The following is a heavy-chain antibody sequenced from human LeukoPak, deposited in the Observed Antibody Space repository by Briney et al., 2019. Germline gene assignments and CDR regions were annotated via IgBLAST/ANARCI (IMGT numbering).Heavy chain of an antibody. CDR2: IIPIFGTA. CDR1: GGTFSSYA. D-gene: IGHD4-23*01. CDR3: ARGGRTVVTPNDY. J-gene: IGHJ4*02. Sequence: GASVKVSCKASGGTFSSYAISWVRQAPGQGLEWMGGIIPIFGTANYAQKFQGRVTITTDESTSTAYMELRSLRSDDTAVYYCARGGRTVVTPNDYWGQGTLVTVSS. V-gene: IGHV1-69*05.